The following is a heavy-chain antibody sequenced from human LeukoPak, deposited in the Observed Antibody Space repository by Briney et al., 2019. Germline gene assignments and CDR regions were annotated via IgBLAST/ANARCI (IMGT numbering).Heavy chain of an antibody. V-gene: IGHV3-74*01. J-gene: IGHJ4*02. Sequence: PGGSLRLSCAASGFTFSSYWMHWVRQAPGKGLVWVSRINSDGSSTSYADSVKGRFTISRDNAKNTLYLQMNSLRAEDTAVYYCARDQEQQQLAPHFDYWGQGTWSPSPQ. CDR2: INSDGSST. CDR3: ARDQEQQQLAPHFDY. CDR1: GFTFSSYW. D-gene: IGHD6-13*01.